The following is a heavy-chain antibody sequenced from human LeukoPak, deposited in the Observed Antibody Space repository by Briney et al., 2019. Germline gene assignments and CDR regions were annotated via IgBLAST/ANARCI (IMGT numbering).Heavy chain of an antibody. D-gene: IGHD1-26*01. J-gene: IGHJ6*02. Sequence: PGGSLRLSCAASGFTFSDYYMSWIRQAPGKGLEWVSYISSSGTTIYYADSVKGRFTISRDNAKNSLYLQMNSLRAEDTAVYYCARHGVGATYYYYGMDVWGQGTTVTVSS. V-gene: IGHV3-11*01. CDR2: ISSSGTTI. CDR3: ARHGVGATYYYYGMDV. CDR1: GFTFSDYY.